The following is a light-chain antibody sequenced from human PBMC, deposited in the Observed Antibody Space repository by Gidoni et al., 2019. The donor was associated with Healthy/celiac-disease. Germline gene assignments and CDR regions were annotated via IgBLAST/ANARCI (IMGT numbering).Light chain of an antibody. CDR1: SLRSYY. CDR2: GKN. CDR3: NSRDSSGNHLNWV. V-gene: IGLV3-19*01. Sequence: SSELTQDPAVSVALGQTVGITCQGDSLRSYYASWYQQKPGQAPVLVIYGKNNRPSGIPDRFSGSSSGNTASLTITGAQAEDEADYYCNSRDSSGNHLNWVFGGGTKLTVL. J-gene: IGLJ3*02.